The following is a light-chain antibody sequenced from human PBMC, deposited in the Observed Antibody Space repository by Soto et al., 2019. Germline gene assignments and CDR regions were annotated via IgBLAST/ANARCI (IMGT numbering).Light chain of an antibody. CDR1: QSISSW. CDR2: DAS. V-gene: IGKV1-5*01. J-gene: IGKJ1*01. Sequence: DIQMTQSPSTLSASVGDRVTIPCRASQSISSWLAWYQQKPGKAPKLLIYDASSLESGVPSRFSGSESGTEFTLTVSSLQPDDFATYYCQQYNSYPWTFGQGTKVEIK. CDR3: QQYNSYPWT.